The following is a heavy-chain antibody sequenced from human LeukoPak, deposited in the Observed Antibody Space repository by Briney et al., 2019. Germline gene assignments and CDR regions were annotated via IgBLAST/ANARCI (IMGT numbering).Heavy chain of an antibody. J-gene: IGHJ4*02. V-gene: IGHV1-46*01. CDR2: INPSGGST. D-gene: IGHD2-15*01. CDR1: GYTFTGYY. Sequence: ASVNVSCTASGYTFTGYYIHWVRQAPGQGLEWMGKINPSGGSTSYTPNFQGRVTMTRDTSTSTVYMELSSLRSEDTAVYYCARTIVDGGTNYWGQGTLVTVSS. CDR3: ARTIVDGGTNY.